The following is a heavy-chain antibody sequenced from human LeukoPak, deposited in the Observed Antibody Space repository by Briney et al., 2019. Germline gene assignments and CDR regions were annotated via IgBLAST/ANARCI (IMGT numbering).Heavy chain of an antibody. Sequence: SETLSLTCTVSGASFNSDDQYWNWIRQSPGKGLEWIGSIHPSGMLYNNPSLESRVTMSRDTSKNQFSLNLNSVTAADTAVYFCSRGLDSRKLDSWGQGALVTVSS. V-gene: IGHV4-31*03. CDR2: IHPSGML. J-gene: IGHJ4*02. CDR1: GASFNSDDQY. CDR3: SRGLDSRKLDS. D-gene: IGHD3-22*01.